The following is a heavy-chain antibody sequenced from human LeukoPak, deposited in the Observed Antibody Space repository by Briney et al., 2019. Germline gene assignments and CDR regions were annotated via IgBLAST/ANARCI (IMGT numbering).Heavy chain of an antibody. Sequence: GGSLRLSCAASEFAFSVYSMNWVRQAPGKGLEWVSSISSRSSDIYYADSVKGRFTISRDNAKNSLYLQMNSLRPEDTAVYYCARDLLVGYCSSTSCPNWFDPWGQGTLVTVSS. J-gene: IGHJ5*02. CDR2: ISSRSSDI. V-gene: IGHV3-21*06. CDR1: EFAFSVYS. CDR3: ARDLLVGYCSSTSCPNWFDP. D-gene: IGHD2-2*01.